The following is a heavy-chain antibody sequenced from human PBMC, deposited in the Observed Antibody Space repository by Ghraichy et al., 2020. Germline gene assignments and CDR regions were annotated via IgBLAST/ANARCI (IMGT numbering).Heavy chain of an antibody. D-gene: IGHD1-14*01. J-gene: IGHJ1*01. CDR1: DESFSSGVYF. CDR2: IHSSGST. V-gene: IGHV4-31*03. Sequence: SETLSLTCTVSDESFSSGVYFWSWIRQHPLKGLEFIGYIHSSGSTYYNPSLKSRLNISLETSKRQFSLKLAAVTAADTAVYYCARERRSGRLPRFHFWGQGTLVTVSS. CDR3: ARERRSGRLPRFHF.